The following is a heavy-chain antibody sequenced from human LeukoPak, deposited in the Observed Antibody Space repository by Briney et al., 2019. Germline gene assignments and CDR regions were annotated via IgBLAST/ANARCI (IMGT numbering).Heavy chain of an antibody. Sequence: SETLSLTCAVYGGSFSGYYCSWIRQPPGKGLEWIGEINHSGSTNYNPSLKSRVTISVDTSKNQFSLKLSSVTAADTAVYYCARAIAVAQFDPWGQGTLVTVSS. CDR3: ARAIAVAQFDP. D-gene: IGHD6-19*01. CDR2: INHSGST. V-gene: IGHV4-34*01. J-gene: IGHJ5*02. CDR1: GGSFSGYY.